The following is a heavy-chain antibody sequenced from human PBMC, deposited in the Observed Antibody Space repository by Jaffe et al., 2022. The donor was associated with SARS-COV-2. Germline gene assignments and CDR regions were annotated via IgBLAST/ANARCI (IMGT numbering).Heavy chain of an antibody. V-gene: IGHV4-61*01. CDR1: GGSVSSGSYY. D-gene: IGHD2-15*01. CDR2: IYYSGST. CDR3: ARAARDYSDAFDI. J-gene: IGHJ3*02. Sequence: QVQLQESGPGLVKPSETLSLTCTVSGGSVSSGSYYWSWIRQPPGKGLEWIGYIYYSGSTNYNPSLKSRVTISVDTSKNQFSLKLSSVTAADTAVYYCARAARDYSDAFDIWGQGTMVTVSS.